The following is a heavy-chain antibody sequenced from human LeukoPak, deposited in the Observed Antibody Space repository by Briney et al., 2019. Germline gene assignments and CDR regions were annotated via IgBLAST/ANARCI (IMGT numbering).Heavy chain of an antibody. D-gene: IGHD2-21*02. Sequence: NSGGSLRLSCAASTFTLSSYTMNWVRQAPGKGLEWVSSISSSSTYINYADSVKGRFTISRDNAKNSMALQMNSLRAEDTAVYYCARDAGYCGGDCYSDWYFDLWGRGTLVTVSS. V-gene: IGHV3-21*01. CDR1: TFTLSSYT. CDR3: ARDAGYCGGDCYSDWYFDL. J-gene: IGHJ2*01. CDR2: ISSSSTYI.